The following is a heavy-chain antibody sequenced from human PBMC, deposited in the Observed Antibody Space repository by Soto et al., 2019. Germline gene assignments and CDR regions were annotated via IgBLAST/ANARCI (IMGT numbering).Heavy chain of an antibody. Sequence: PGGSLRLSFAASGFTFIDYYMSWIRQAPGKGLEWVSYISSSGSTIYYADSVKGRFTISRDNAKNSLYLQMNSLRAEDTAVYYCARGIGGGYGWRYYYGMDVWGQGTTVTVSS. D-gene: IGHD5-12*01. CDR3: ARGIGGGYGWRYYYGMDV. J-gene: IGHJ6*02. V-gene: IGHV3-11*01. CDR1: GFTFIDYY. CDR2: ISSSGSTI.